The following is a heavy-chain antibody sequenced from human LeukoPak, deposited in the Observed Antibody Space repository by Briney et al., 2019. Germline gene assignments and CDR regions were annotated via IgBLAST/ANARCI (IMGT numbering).Heavy chain of an antibody. CDR3: AGRDNWNYLSAFDI. D-gene: IGHD1-7*01. J-gene: IGHJ3*02. Sequence: GGSLRLSCAASGFTFSSYWMSWVRRAPGKGLEWVANIKQDGSEKYYVDSVKGRFTISRDNAKNSLYLQMNSLRAEDTAVYYCAGRDNWNYLSAFDIWGQGTMVTVSS. CDR2: IKQDGSEK. CDR1: GFTFSSYW. V-gene: IGHV3-7*01.